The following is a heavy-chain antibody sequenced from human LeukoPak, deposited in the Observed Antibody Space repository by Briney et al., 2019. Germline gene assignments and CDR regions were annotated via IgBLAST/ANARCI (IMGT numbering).Heavy chain of an antibody. CDR1: GFTFSNYG. CDR3: AESAVPGRYYFDY. V-gene: IGHV3-33*06. Sequence: GGSLRLSCAASGFTFSNYGMHWVRQAPGKGLEWVAVIWYDGSNKYYADSVKGRFTISRDNSKNTLYLQMNSLRAEDTAVYYCAESAVPGRYYFDYWGQGTLVTVSS. CDR2: IWYDGSNK. J-gene: IGHJ4*02. D-gene: IGHD2-2*01.